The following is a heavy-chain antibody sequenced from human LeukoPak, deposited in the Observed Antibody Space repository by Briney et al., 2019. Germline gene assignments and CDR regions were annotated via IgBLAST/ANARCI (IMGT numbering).Heavy chain of an antibody. CDR3: AREAANGITIFTPHFDY. V-gene: IGHV4-34*01. D-gene: IGHD3-3*01. CDR2: INHSGST. Sequence: SETLSLTCAVYGGSFSGYYWSWIRQPPGKGLEWIGEINHSGSTNYNPSLKSRVTISVDTSKNQFSLKLSSVTAADTAVYYCAREAANGITIFTPHFDYWGQGTLVTVSS. J-gene: IGHJ4*02. CDR1: GGSFSGYY.